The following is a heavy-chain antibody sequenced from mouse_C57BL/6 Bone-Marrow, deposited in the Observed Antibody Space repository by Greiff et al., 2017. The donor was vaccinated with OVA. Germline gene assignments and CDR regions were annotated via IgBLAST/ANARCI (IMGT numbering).Heavy chain of an antibody. CDR2: IFPGSGST. CDR1: GYTFTDYY. J-gene: IGHJ2*01. Sequence: VQLQQSGPELVKPGASVKISCKASGYTFTDYYINWVKQRPGQGLAWIGWIFPGSGSTYYNEKFKGKATLTVDKSSSTAYLLLSSLTSEDSAVYFCARRGDSNYYFDYWGQGTTLTVSS. CDR3: ARRGDSNYYFDY. V-gene: IGHV1-75*01. D-gene: IGHD2-5*01.